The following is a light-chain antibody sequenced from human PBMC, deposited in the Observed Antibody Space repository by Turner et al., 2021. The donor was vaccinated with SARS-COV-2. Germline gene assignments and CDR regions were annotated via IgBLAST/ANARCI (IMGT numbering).Light chain of an antibody. CDR1: QSVNNN. V-gene: IGKV3-15*01. CDR2: DAS. Sequence: EIVMTQSPVTLSVSPGERATLSCRASQSVNNNLVWYQQKPGQAPRLLVYDASTRATGIPARFSGSGSGTEFTLTISSLQSEDFAVYYCQQYNNWPWTCGQGTKVEIK. J-gene: IGKJ1*01. CDR3: QQYNNWPWT.